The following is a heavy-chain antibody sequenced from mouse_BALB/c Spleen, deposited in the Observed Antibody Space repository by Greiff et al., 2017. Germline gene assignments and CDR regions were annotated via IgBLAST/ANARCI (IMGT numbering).Heavy chain of an antibody. CDR1: GFTFSSYA. Sequence: DVKLVESGGGLVKPGGSLKLSCAASGFTFSSYAMSWVRQSPEKRLEWVAEISSGGSYTYYPDTVTGRFTISRDNAKNTLYLEMSSLRSEDTAMYYCARSGMVTTPYYFDYWGQGTTLTVSS. V-gene: IGHV5-9-4*01. D-gene: IGHD2-3*01. CDR3: ARSGMVTTPYYFDY. J-gene: IGHJ2*01. CDR2: ISSGGSYT.